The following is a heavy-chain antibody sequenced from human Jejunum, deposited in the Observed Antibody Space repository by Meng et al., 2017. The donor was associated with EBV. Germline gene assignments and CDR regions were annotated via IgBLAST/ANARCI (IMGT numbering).Heavy chain of an antibody. J-gene: IGHJ4*02. Sequence: QLQLQESGPGLVQPSQSLSPSCVISGDSVSSDKTALNWIRQSPSRGLEWLGRTYRRSRWYYDYALSVKSRINISPDTSKNQVSLQLNSVTDEDTGIYYCATSRIAKFDSWGQGTLVTVAS. CDR1: GDSVSSDKTA. CDR2: TYRRSRWYY. CDR3: ATSRIAKFDS. V-gene: IGHV6-1*01.